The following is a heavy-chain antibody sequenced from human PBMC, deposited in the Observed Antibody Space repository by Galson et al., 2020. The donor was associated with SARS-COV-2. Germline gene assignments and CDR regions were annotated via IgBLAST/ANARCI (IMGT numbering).Heavy chain of an antibody. Sequence: SETLSLTCAVYGGSFSDYYWTWIRQPPGKGLEWIGEVHHSGTTNYNSSLKSRVTISVDTSKNQFSLTLSSVTAADTAVYYCARGKRDIHMIAVGTLEDNYRIDGWGQGTLVTVAP. V-gene: IGHV4-34*01. CDR3: ARGKRDIHMIAVGTLEDNYRIDG. J-gene: IGHJ4*02. CDR1: GGSFSDYY. D-gene: IGHD3-22*01. CDR2: VHHSGTT.